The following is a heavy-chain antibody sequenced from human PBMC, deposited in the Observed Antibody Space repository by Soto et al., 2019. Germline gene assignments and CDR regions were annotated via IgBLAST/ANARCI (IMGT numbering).Heavy chain of an antibody. V-gene: IGHV1-3*01. CDR1: GYTFTSYP. D-gene: IGHD3-22*01. CDR3: ARAPHYYDSSGGGFDY. CDR2: IDAGNGNT. J-gene: IGHJ4*02. Sequence: QVQFVQSGSEVKKPGASVKVSCKASGYTFTSYPIHWVRRAPGQRLEWMGWIDAGNGNTKYSQKFQGRVTITRDTSASTAYMELSSLRSEDTAVYYCARAPHYYDSSGGGFDYWGQGTLVTVSS.